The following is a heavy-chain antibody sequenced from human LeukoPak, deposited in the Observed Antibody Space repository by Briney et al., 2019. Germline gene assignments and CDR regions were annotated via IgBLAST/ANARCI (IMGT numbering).Heavy chain of an antibody. D-gene: IGHD3-10*01. V-gene: IGHV3-30*02. CDR1: GFTFSSYG. CDR3: ARVHYYGSGSSLGGYYMDV. J-gene: IGHJ6*03. CDR2: IRYDGSNK. Sequence: GGSLRLSCAASGFTFSSYGMHWVRQAPGKGLEWVAFIRYDGSNKYYADSVKGRFTISRDNSKNTLYLQMNSLRAEDTAVYYCARVHYYGSGSSLGGYYMDVWGKGTTVTISS.